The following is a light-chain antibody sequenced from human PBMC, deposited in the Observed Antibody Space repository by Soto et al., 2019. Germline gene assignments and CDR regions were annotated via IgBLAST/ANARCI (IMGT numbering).Light chain of an antibody. Sequence: EVVLTQSPGTLSLSPGERATLSCRASQTVDSTYLAWYQQKPGQAPRLLIYRASSRAAGVPDRFSGSGSGTDFTLTISKLDPEDFAVYYCQQYDTSPLLYTFGQGTKLEIK. J-gene: IGKJ2*01. CDR2: RAS. V-gene: IGKV3-20*01. CDR3: QQYDTSPLLYT. CDR1: QTVDSTY.